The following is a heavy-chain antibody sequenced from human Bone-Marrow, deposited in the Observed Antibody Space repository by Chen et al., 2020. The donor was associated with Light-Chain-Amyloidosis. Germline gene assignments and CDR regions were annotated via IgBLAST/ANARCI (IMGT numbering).Heavy chain of an antibody. J-gene: IGHJ4*02. CDR3: TRDAITSGGVVVPDS. CDR1: DGSITSGFYY. D-gene: IGHD3-16*02. V-gene: IGHV4-61*02. Sequence: QLHLQESGPRLVKPSQTLTLTCTVSDGSITSGFYYWNWIRQPAGKGLEWIGHIYTTGSTKYNPSLRSRLTISIDTSKSQFSLRLASVTAADTAIYYCTRDAITSGGVVVPDSWGQGTLVTVSS. CDR2: IYTTGST.